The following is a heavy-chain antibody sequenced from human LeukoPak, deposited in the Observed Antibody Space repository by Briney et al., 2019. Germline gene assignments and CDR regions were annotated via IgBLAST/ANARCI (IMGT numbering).Heavy chain of an antibody. CDR1: GFTFSSYS. CDR3: ARVSGGATVGPFDY. D-gene: IGHD1-26*01. J-gene: IGHJ4*02. Sequence: GGSLRLSCAASGFTFSSYSMNWVRQAPGKGLEWVSSISSSSSYIYYADSVKGRFTISRDNAKNSLYLQMNSLRAEDTAVYYCARVSGGATVGPFDYWGQGTLVTVSS. V-gene: IGHV3-21*01. CDR2: ISSSSSYI.